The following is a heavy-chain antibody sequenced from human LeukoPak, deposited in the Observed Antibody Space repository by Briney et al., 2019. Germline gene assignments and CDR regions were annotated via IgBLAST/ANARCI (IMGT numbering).Heavy chain of an antibody. CDR3: ARGLYSSSWYFSHFDY. V-gene: IGHV4-34*01. D-gene: IGHD6-13*01. Sequence: KTSETLSLTCAVYGGSFSGYYLSWIRQPPGKGLEWIGEINHSGSNNYNPSLKSRVTISVDTSKNQFSLKLSSVTAADTAVYYCARGLYSSSWYFSHFDYWGQGTLVTVSS. CDR1: GGSFSGYY. CDR2: INHSGSN. J-gene: IGHJ4*02.